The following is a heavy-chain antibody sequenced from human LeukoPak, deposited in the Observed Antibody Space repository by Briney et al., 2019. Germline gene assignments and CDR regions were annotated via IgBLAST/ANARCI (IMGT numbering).Heavy chain of an antibody. J-gene: IGHJ6*02. CDR1: GGSFSGYY. Sequence: SETLSLTCAVYGGSFSGYYWSWIRQPPGKGLEWIGEINHSGSTNYNPSLKGRVTISVDTSKNQFSLKLSSVTAADTAVYYCARLVVTAPNYYYYGMDVWGQGTTVTVSS. CDR3: ARLVVTAPNYYYYGMDV. D-gene: IGHD2-21*02. CDR2: INHSGST. V-gene: IGHV4-34*01.